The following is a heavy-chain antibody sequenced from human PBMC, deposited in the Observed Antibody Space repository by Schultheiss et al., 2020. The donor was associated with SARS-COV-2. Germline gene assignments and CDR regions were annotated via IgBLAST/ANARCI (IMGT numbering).Heavy chain of an antibody. J-gene: IGHJ3*02. Sequence: SETLSLTCTVSGGSISSYYWSWIRQPPGKGLEWIGYIYYSGSTYYNPSLKSRVTISVDTSKNQFSLKLSSVTAADTAVYYCARGRFRGGSKDAFDIWGQGTMVTVSS. CDR2: IYYSGST. V-gene: IGHV4-59*12. D-gene: IGHD1-26*01. CDR3: ARGRFRGGSKDAFDI. CDR1: GGSISSYY.